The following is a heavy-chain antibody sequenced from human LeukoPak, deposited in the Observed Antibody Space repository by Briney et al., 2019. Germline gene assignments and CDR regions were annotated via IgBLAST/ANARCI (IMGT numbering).Heavy chain of an antibody. J-gene: IGHJ4*02. Sequence: SETLSLTCTVSGGSISRYYWSWIRQPPGKGREWIGYIYYSGSTNYNPSLKSRVTISVDTSKNQFSLKLGSVTAADTAVYYCARGGGYSSGWEYYFDYWGQGTLVTVSS. CDR3: ARGGGYSSGWEYYFDY. CDR2: IYYSGST. D-gene: IGHD6-19*01. CDR1: GGSISRYY. V-gene: IGHV4-59*01.